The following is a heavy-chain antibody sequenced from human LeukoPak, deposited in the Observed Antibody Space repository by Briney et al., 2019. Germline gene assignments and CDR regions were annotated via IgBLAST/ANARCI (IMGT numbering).Heavy chain of an antibody. CDR2: INSDGSST. Sequence: GGSLRLSCAASGFTFSSYWMRWVRQAPGKGLVWVSRINSDGSSTSYADSVKGRFTISRDNAKNTLYLQMNSLRAEDTAVYYCARGLRYFDWLLVAAYGMDVWGQGTTVTVSS. V-gene: IGHV3-74*01. J-gene: IGHJ6*02. CDR1: GFTFSSYW. CDR3: ARGLRYFDWLLVAAYGMDV. D-gene: IGHD3-9*01.